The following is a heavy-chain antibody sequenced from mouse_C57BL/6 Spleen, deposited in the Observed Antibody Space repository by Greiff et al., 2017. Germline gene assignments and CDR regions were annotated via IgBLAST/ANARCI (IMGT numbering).Heavy chain of an antibody. CDR1: GFNIKDYY. J-gene: IGHJ2*01. CDR3: TTRYYGSSPHYVDY. Sequence: VQLQQSGAELVRPGASVKLSCTASGFNIKDYYMHWVKQRPEQGLEWIGRIDPEDGDTESAPKFQGKATMTADTSSNTAYLQLSSLTSEYTAVYYCTTRYYGSSPHYVDYWGQGTTLTFSS. V-gene: IGHV14-1*01. CDR2: IDPEDGDT. D-gene: IGHD1-1*01.